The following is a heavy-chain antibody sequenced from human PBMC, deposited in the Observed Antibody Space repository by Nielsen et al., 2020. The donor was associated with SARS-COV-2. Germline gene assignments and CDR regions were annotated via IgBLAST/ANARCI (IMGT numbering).Heavy chain of an antibody. V-gene: IGHV4-30-4*01. CDR3: ARATNRFGDRFDY. CDR2: IYYSGST. J-gene: IGHJ4*02. Sequence: SETLSLTCTVSGGSISSGDYYWSWIRQPPGKGLEWIGYIYYSGSTYYHPSLKSRVTISVDTSKNQFSLKLSSVTAADTAVYYCARATNRFGDRFDYWGQGTLVTVSS. D-gene: IGHD3-10*01. CDR1: GGSISSGDYY.